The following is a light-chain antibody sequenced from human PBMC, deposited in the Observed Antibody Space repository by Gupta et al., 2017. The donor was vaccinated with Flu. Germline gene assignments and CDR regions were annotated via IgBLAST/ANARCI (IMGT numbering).Light chain of an antibody. Sequence: QSALTQPASVSGSPGQSITISCTGTSSDIGSYNYFSWYQQYPGKVPKLLIYEVSYRPSGISDRFSGSKSGNTASLTISGLQADDEADYYCSSYTGSVTVFGGGTKLTVL. CDR3: SSYTGSVTV. J-gene: IGLJ3*02. CDR1: SSDIGSYNY. CDR2: EVS. V-gene: IGLV2-14*01.